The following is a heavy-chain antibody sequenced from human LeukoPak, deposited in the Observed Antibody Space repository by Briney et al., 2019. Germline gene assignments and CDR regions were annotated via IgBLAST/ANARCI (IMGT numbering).Heavy chain of an antibody. CDR2: ISSSGSTM. D-gene: IGHD6-13*01. CDR1: GFTFSSYE. V-gene: IGHV3-48*03. Sequence: GGSLRLSCAAPGFTFSSYEMNWVRQAPGKGLEWVSYISSSGSTMYSADSVKGRFTISRDNSKNSLYLTIKSLRAEDTAVYYCARRGAAAAVFDYSGQGTLVTVSS. J-gene: IGHJ4*02. CDR3: ARRGAAAAVFDY.